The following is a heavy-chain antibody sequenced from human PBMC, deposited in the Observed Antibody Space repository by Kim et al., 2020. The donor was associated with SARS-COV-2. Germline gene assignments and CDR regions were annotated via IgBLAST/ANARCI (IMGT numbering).Heavy chain of an antibody. D-gene: IGHD2-8*01. CDR1: GFTFSDYY. J-gene: IGHJ4*02. CDR3: AGNGFYFDY. CDR2: ISSSSSYT. Sequence: GGSLRLSCAASGFTFSDYYMSWIRQAPGKGLEWVSYISSSSSYTNYADSVKGRFTISRDNAKNSLYLQMNSLRAEDTAVYYCAGNGFYFDYWGQGTLVTVSS. V-gene: IGHV3-11*03.